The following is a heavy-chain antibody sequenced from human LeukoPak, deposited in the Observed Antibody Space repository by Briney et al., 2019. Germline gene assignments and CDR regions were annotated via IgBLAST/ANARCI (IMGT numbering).Heavy chain of an antibody. D-gene: IGHD6-13*01. CDR2: IKQDGSKK. V-gene: IGHV3-7*03. CDR1: GFTFSGFW. J-gene: IGHJ4*02. CDR3: VRGGDSSNRKRSLGY. Sequence: GGSLRLSCAASGFTFSGFWMSWVRQSPGKGLEWVANIKQDGSKKEYVDSVKGRFTISRDNAKNSLYLQMNSLKTEDTAVYYCVRGGDSSNRKRSLGYWGQGTLVTVSS.